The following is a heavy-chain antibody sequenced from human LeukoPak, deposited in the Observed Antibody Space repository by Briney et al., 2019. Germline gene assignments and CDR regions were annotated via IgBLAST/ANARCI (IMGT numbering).Heavy chain of an antibody. D-gene: IGHD6-19*01. Sequence: PGGSLRLSCAASGFTFSSYSMNWVRQAPGKGLEWVSAISGSGGSTYYADSVKGRFTISRDNSKNTLYLQMNSLRAEDTAVYYCAKASGYSSGWPDYWGQGTLVTVSS. J-gene: IGHJ4*02. CDR1: GFTFSSYS. CDR2: ISGSGGST. CDR3: AKASGYSSGWPDY. V-gene: IGHV3-23*01.